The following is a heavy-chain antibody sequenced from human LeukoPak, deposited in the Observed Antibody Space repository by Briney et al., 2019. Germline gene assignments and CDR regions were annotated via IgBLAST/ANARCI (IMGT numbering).Heavy chain of an antibody. CDR2: IYYSGST. V-gene: IGHV4-61*01. CDR3: ARGPRGSGSYYKY. CDR1: GGSVSSGSYY. J-gene: IGHJ4*02. Sequence: SETLSLTCTVSGGSVSSGSYYWSWIRQPPGKGLEWIGYIYYSGSTNYNPSLKSRATISIDTSKNQFSLNLSSVTAADTAVYYCARGPRGSGSYYKYWGQGTLVTVSS. D-gene: IGHD3-10*01.